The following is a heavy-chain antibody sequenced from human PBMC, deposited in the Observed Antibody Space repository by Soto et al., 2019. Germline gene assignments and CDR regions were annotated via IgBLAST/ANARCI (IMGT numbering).Heavy chain of an antibody. V-gene: IGHV4-39*01. CDR3: ARLNQEDFNRNREWFDP. CDR2: ISYSGTA. Sequence: SETLSLTGTLSGGSIRSSSSYWGWLRQPPGKGLEWIALISYSGTALYNLSLKNRGAISVDTSKNQFSLTVHSVTAADTAVYYCARLNQEDFNRNREWFDPCGQGTLVPVSS. J-gene: IGHJ5*02. D-gene: IGHD2-2*01. CDR1: GGSIRSSSSY.